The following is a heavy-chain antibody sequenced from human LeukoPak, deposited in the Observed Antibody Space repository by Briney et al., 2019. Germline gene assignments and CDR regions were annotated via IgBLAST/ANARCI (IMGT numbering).Heavy chain of an antibody. J-gene: IGHJ6*03. V-gene: IGHV4-39*01. CDR2: IYYSGST. D-gene: IGHD3-10*02. CDR3: ARINRFGELLYGYYYYMDA. CDR1: GGSISSSSYY. Sequence: PSETLSLTCTVSGGSISSSSYYWGWIRQPPGKGLEWIGSIYYSGSTYYNPSLKSRVTISVDTSKNQFSLKLSSVTAADTAVYYCARINRFGELLYGYYYYMDAWGKGTTVTVSS.